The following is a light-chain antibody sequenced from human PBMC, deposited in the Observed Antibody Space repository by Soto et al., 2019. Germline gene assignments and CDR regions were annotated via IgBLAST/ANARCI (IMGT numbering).Light chain of an antibody. J-gene: IGKJ3*01. CDR3: QQRSNWPPLT. CDR2: DAS. V-gene: IGKV3-11*01. Sequence: EIVLTQSPATLSLSPGERATLSCRASQSVTRNLAWYQQKPGQAPRLLIYDASNRAPGIPARFSGSGSGTDFTLTISSLEPEDFAVYYCQQRSNWPPLTFGPGTTVDVK. CDR1: QSVTRN.